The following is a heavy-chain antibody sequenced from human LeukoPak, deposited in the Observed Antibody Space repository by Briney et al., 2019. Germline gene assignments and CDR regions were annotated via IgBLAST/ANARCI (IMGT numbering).Heavy chain of an antibody. J-gene: IGHJ4*02. V-gene: IGHV3-9*03. CDR2: ISWNSGSI. CDR3: AKENCSGGSCYLDY. Sequence: TGGSLRLSCAASGFTFDDYAMHWVRQAPGKGLEWVSGISWNSGSIGYADSVKGRFTISRDNAKNSLYLQMNSLRAEDMALCYCAKENCSGGSCYLDYWGQGTLVTVSS. D-gene: IGHD2-15*01. CDR1: GFTFDDYA.